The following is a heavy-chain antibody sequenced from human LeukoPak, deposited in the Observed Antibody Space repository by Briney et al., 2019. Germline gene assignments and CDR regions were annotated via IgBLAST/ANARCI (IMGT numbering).Heavy chain of an antibody. J-gene: IGHJ4*02. CDR2: INPNSGGT. Sequence: ASVKVSCKASGYTFTGYYMHWVRQAPGQGLEWMGWINPNSGGTNYAQKFQGRVTMTRDTSISTAYMELSRLRSEDTAVYYCARGTRPISGVIIACPFDYWGQGTLVTVSS. V-gene: IGHV1-2*02. CDR1: GYTFTGYY. D-gene: IGHD3-10*01. CDR3: ARGTRPISGVIIACPFDY.